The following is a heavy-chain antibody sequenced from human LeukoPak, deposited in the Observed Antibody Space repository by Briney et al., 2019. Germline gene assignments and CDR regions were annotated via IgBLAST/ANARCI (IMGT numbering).Heavy chain of an antibody. V-gene: IGHV1-46*01. D-gene: IGHD3-22*01. CDR2: INPYGGGT. CDR1: GYTFTSYY. J-gene: IGHJ2*01. CDR3: ARDPRLSSGYSTGILWYFDL. Sequence: ASVKVSCKASGYTFTSYYMHWVRQAPGQGLEWMGIINPYGGGTSYAQKFQGRVTMTRDTSTSTVYMDLSSLISEDTAVYYCARDPRLSSGYSTGILWYFDLRGRGTQVTVSS.